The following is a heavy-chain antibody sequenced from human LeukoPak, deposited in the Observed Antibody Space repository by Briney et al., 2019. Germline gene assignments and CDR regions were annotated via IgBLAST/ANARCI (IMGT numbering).Heavy chain of an antibody. CDR2: ISSSGSTI. CDR1: GFTFSSYE. CDR3: ARGLFAIAGPRYNWFDP. D-gene: IGHD6-13*01. J-gene: IGHJ5*02. V-gene: IGHV3-48*03. Sequence: PGGSLRLSCAASGFTFSSYEMNWVRQAPGKGLEWVSYISSSGSTIYYADSVKGRFTISRDNAKNSLYLQMNSLRAEDTAVYYCARGLFAIAGPRYNWFDPWGQGTLVTVSS.